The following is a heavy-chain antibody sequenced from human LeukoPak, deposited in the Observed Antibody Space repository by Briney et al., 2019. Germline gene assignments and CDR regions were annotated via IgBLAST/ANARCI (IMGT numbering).Heavy chain of an antibody. V-gene: IGHV3-21*01. Sequence: GGSLRLSCAASGFTFSSYSMNWVRQAPGKGLEWVSSISSSSSYIYYADSVKGRFTISRDNAKNSLYLQMNSLRAEDTAVYYCARVYYGSGSWFDYWGQGTLVTVSS. CDR1: GFTFSSYS. CDR2: ISSSSSYI. CDR3: ARVYYGSGSWFDY. D-gene: IGHD3-10*01. J-gene: IGHJ4*02.